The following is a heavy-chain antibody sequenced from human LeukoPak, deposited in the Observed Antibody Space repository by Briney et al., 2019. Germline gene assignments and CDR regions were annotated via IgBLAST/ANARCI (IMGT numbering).Heavy chain of an antibody. D-gene: IGHD3-10*01. V-gene: IGHV3-53*01. CDR3: ARGNFYGPGSYYLAPNWFDP. CDR2: IYIGGST. Sequence: PGGSLRLSGAASGITVTSNYMSWVRQAPGKGLEWGSVIYIGGSTYYADSVKGRFTISRDNSKNTLYLQMNSLRTADTAVYYSARGNFYGPGSYYLAPNWFDPWGQGTLVTVSS. CDR1: GITVTSNY. J-gene: IGHJ5*02.